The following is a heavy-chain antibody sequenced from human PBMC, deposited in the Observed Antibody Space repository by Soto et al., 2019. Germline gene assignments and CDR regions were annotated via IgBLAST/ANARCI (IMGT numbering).Heavy chain of an antibody. J-gene: IGHJ4*02. CDR1: GYTFTSYG. D-gene: IGHD6-13*01. Sequence: ASVKVSCKASGYTFTSYGISWVRQAPGQGLEWMGWISAYNGNTNYAQKLQGRVTMTTDTSTSTAYMELSSLRSEDTAVYYCASPPSVAAAAQYYFDYWGQGTLVTVSS. CDR2: ISAYNGNT. CDR3: ASPPSVAAAAQYYFDY. V-gene: IGHV1-18*01.